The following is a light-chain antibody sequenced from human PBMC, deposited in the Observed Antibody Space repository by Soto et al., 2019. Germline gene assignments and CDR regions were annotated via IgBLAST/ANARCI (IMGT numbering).Light chain of an antibody. CDR1: QGISSA. CDR3: QQFNSYPIT. V-gene: IGKV1-13*02. J-gene: IGKJ5*01. CDR2: DAS. Sequence: AIQLTQSPSSLSASVGDRVTITCRASQGISSALAWYQQKPGKAPKLLIYDASSLESVVPSRFSGSGSGTDFTLTISSLQPEDFATYYCQQFNSYPITFGQGTRLEIK.